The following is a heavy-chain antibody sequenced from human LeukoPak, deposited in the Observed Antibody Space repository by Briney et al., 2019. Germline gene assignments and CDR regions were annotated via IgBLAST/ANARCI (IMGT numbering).Heavy chain of an antibody. CDR3: ARHYDSGSYPLDY. J-gene: IGHJ4*02. V-gene: IGHV4-39*01. Sequence: SETLSLTCSVSGGSITITNYYWGWIRQPPGKGLEWIGSMYHSGTTYYNPSLKTRLTISVDTSKNQFSLNLSAVTAADTALYFCARHYDSGSYPLDYWGQGALVTVSS. CDR1: GGSITITNYY. CDR2: MYHSGTT. D-gene: IGHD3-10*01.